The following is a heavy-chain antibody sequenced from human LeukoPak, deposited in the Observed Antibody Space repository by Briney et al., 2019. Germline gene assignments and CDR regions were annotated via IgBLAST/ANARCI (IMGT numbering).Heavy chain of an antibody. D-gene: IGHD2/OR15-2a*01. CDR1: GFTFSSCY. CDR3: GRGGEYFNSNDYIKTFDY. J-gene: IGHJ4*02. Sequence: GGSLRLSCAASGFTFSSCYMNWVRQAPGKGLEWVSVIYSGGSTYYADSVKGRFTISRDNSKNTLYLQMNSLRAPERGGHYRGRGGEYFNSNDYIKTFDYWGQGTPVTVSS. CDR2: IYSGGST. V-gene: IGHV3-53*01.